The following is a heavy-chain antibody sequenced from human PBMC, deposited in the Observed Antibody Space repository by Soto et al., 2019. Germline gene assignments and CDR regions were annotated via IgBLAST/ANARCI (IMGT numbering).Heavy chain of an antibody. CDR3: ARDEAYLTRRGGYYYCYGMDV. CDR2: ISAYNGNT. Sequence: ASVKVSCKASGYTFTSYGISWVRQAPGQGLEWMGWISAYNGNTNYAQKLQGRVTMTTDTSTSTAYMELRSLRSDDTAVYYCARDEAYLTRRGGYYYCYGMDVWGQGTTVTVSS. J-gene: IGHJ6*02. CDR1: GYTFTSYG. V-gene: IGHV1-18*01. D-gene: IGHD3-16*01.